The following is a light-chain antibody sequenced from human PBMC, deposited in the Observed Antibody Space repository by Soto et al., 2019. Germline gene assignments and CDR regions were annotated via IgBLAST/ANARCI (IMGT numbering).Light chain of an antibody. J-gene: IGLJ1*01. Sequence: QSVLTQPPSVSGAPGQRVTISCTGSSSNIGAGYDVHWYQQLPGTAPKLLIYGNSNRPSGVPDRFSGSKPGTSASLAITGLQAEDEADYYCQSYDSSLSGYDVFGPGTKVTVL. CDR1: SSNIGAGYD. CDR3: QSYDSSLSGYDV. V-gene: IGLV1-40*01. CDR2: GNS.